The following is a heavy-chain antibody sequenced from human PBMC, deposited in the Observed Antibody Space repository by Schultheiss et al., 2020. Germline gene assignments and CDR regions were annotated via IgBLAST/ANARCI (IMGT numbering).Heavy chain of an antibody. D-gene: IGHD6-6*01. CDR2: ISGSGGST. CDR1: GFTFSSYA. Sequence: WGSLRLSCAASGFTFSSYAMSWVRQAPGKGLEWVSAISGSGGSTYYADSVKGRFTISRDNAKNSVYLQMNSLRAEDTAVYYCAKLKLEISYGMDVWGQGTTVTVSS. J-gene: IGHJ6*02. CDR3: AKLKLEISYGMDV. V-gene: IGHV3-23*01.